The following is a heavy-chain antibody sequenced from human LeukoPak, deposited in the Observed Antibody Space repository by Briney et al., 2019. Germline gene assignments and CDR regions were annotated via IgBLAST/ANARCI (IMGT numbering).Heavy chain of an antibody. CDR3: ARDRIGSGYHGGDAFDI. CDR1: GGSISSYY. Sequence: SETLSLTCTVPGGSISSYYWSWIRQPAGKGLEWIGRIYASGSINYNPSLKSRVTMSVDTSKNQFSLKLTSVTAADTAVYYCARDRIGSGYHGGDAFDIWGQGAMVTVSS. D-gene: IGHD5-12*01. CDR2: IYASGSI. J-gene: IGHJ3*02. V-gene: IGHV4-4*07.